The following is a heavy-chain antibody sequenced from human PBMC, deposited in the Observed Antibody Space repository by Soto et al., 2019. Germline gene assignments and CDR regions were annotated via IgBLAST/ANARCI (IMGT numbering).Heavy chain of an antibody. Sequence: PSETLSLTCTVSGGSISYYYWSWIRQPAGKELEWIGRIYTNGSTNYNPSLKSRVTMSLDMSRYQFSLKLNSVTAADTAVYYCARGPHFYSSGWYGSPLDYWGQGTLVTVS. J-gene: IGHJ4*02. CDR1: GGSISYYY. CDR2: IYTNGST. CDR3: ARGPHFYSSGWYGSPLDY. D-gene: IGHD6-19*01. V-gene: IGHV4-4*07.